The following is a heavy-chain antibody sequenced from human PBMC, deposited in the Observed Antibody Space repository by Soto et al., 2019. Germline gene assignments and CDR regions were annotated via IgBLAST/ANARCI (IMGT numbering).Heavy chain of an antibody. J-gene: IGHJ3*02. V-gene: IGHV1-69*01. CDR2: IIPIFGTA. CDR1: GGTFSSYA. CDR3: ARGVTGTTPFCAFDI. Sequence: QVQLVQSGAEVKKPGSSVKVSCKASGGTFSSYAISWVRQAPGQGLEWMGGIIPIFGTANYAQKFQGRVTITADESTNTAYMELRSLKSEDTAVYYLARGVTGTTPFCAFDIWGQGTMVTVSS. D-gene: IGHD1-1*01.